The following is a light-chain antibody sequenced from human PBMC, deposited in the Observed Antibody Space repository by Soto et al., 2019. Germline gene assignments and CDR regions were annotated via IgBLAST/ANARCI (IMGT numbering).Light chain of an antibody. CDR2: EVS. CDR1: SSDIGGHNY. CDR3: SSYTSGSTLV. J-gene: IGLJ1*01. V-gene: IGLV2-14*01. Sequence: QSALTQPASVSGSPGQSITISCTGTSSDIGGHNYVSWYQQHPGKAPKLMIYEVSNRPSGVSDRLSGSKSGNTASLTISGLQAEDEADYYCSSYTSGSTLVFGTGTKVTVL.